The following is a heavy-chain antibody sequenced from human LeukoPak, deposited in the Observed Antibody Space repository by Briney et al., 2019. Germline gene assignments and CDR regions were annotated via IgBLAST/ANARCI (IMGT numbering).Heavy chain of an antibody. CDR3: ARGKVAPAAGGAFDI. CDR2: IYYSGST. CDR1: GGSFSGYY. V-gene: IGHV4-59*01. J-gene: IGHJ3*02. D-gene: IGHD2-2*01. Sequence: PSETLSLTCAVYGGSFSGYYWSWIRQPPGKGLEWIGYIYYSGSTNYNPSLKSRVTISVDTSKNQFSLKLSSVTAADTAVYYCARGKVAPAAGGAFDIWGQGTMVTVSS.